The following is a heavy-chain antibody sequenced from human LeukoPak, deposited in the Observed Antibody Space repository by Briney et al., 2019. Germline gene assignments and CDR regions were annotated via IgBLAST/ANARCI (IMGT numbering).Heavy chain of an antibody. Sequence: PGGSLRLSCAASGFTFNSYSMNWVRQAPGKGLEWVSSISSGSSYIFYADSVKGRFTISRDNAKNSLYLQMNSLRAEDTALYYCARSLGYCGGGSCYPFDYWGQGTLVTVSS. D-gene: IGHD2-15*01. CDR1: GFTFNSYS. J-gene: IGHJ4*02. CDR2: ISSGSSYI. CDR3: ARSLGYCGGGSCYPFDY. V-gene: IGHV3-21*01.